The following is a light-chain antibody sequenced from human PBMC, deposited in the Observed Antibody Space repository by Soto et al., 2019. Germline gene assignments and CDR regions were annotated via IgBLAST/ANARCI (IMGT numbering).Light chain of an antibody. Sequence: EIVMTQSPATLSVSPGERATLSCRASQSVSSNLAWYQQKSGQTPRLLIYGASTRATDIPARFSGSGSGTAVTLTISSLQSEDFAVYYCQQYDNWPLTFGGGTKVEIK. CDR1: QSVSSN. V-gene: IGKV3-15*01. CDR3: QQYDNWPLT. CDR2: GAS. J-gene: IGKJ4*01.